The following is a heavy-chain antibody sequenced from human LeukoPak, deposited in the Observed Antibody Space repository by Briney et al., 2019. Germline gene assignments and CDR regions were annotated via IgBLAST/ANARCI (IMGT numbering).Heavy chain of an antibody. J-gene: IGHJ3*02. CDR1: GYTFTSYY. CDR2: INPSGGST. V-gene: IGHV1-46*01. D-gene: IGHD3-22*01. CDR3: ARGSPIVVVITTHDAFDI. Sequence: GASVKVSCKASGYTFTSYYMHWVRQAPGQGLEWMGIINPSGGSTSYAQKFQGRVTMTRDTSTSTAYMELSSLRSEDTAVYYCARGSPIVVVITTHDAFDIWGQGTMVTVSS.